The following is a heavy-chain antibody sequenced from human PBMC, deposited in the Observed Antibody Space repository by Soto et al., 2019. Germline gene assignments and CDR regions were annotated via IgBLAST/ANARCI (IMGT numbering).Heavy chain of an antibody. Sequence: EVQLLESGGGLVQPGGSLRLSCAASGFTFSSYAMSWVRQAPGKGLEWVSAISGSGGSTYYADSVKGRFTISRDNSKNTLYLQMNSLRAEDTAVYYCAKKVPFLEWLLSPEDAFDIWGQGTMVTVSS. J-gene: IGHJ3*02. V-gene: IGHV3-23*01. D-gene: IGHD3-3*01. CDR3: AKKVPFLEWLLSPEDAFDI. CDR2: ISGSGGST. CDR1: GFTFSSYA.